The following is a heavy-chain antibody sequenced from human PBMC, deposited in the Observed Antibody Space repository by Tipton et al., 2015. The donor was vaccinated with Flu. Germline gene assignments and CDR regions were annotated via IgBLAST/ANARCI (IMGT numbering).Heavy chain of an antibody. CDR2: IYYSGST. CDR3: AIGAEGSGSFSHTYGMDV. V-gene: IGHV4-61*01. Sequence: TLSLTCTVSGGSVSSPRYYWSWIRQPPGKGLEWIGYIYYSGSTNYNPSLKSRVSMSLDTSKNQFSLKLSSVTAADTAVYYCAIGAEGSGSFSHTYGMDVWGQGTTVTVSS. CDR1: GGSVSSPRYY. J-gene: IGHJ6*02. D-gene: IGHD3-10*01.